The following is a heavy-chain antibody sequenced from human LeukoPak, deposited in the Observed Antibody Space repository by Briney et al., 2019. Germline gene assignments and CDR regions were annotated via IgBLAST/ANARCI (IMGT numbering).Heavy chain of an antibody. D-gene: IGHD3-10*01. CDR2: ISYDGNNK. CDR3: AKESGFGELFDY. Sequence: PGGSLRLSCAASGFTFRNYGMHWVRQAPGKGLEWVAVISYDGNNKYYADSVKGRSTISRDNSKNTVYLQMNSLRAEDTAVYYCAKESGFGELFDYWGQGTLVTVSS. CDR1: GFTFRNYG. J-gene: IGHJ4*02. V-gene: IGHV3-30*18.